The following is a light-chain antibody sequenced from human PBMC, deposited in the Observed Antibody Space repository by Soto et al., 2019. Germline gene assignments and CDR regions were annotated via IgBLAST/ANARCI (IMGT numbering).Light chain of an antibody. V-gene: IGKV3-15*01. CDR3: QQYNNWPPT. CDR1: QSVSSN. Sequence: IMMTQSPATLSVSPGERATISCGASQSVSSNLAWYQQKPGQAPRLLIHGASTRATGIPARFSGSGSGTEFTLTISSLQSEDFAVYYCQQYNNWPPTFGGGTKVDIK. J-gene: IGKJ4*01. CDR2: GAS.